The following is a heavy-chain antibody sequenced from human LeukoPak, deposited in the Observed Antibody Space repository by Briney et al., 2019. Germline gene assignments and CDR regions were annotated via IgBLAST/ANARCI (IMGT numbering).Heavy chain of an antibody. CDR2: ISGSGGST. Sequence: GGTLRLSCAASGFTFSSYAMSWVRQAPGKGLEWVSTISGSGGSTYYADSVKGRFTISRDNSKNTLYLQMNSLRAEDTAVYYCAKAPVTSCRGAFCYPFDSWGQGTLVTVSS. J-gene: IGHJ4*02. D-gene: IGHD2-15*01. CDR3: AKAPVTSCRGAFCYPFDS. CDR1: GFTFSSYA. V-gene: IGHV3-23*01.